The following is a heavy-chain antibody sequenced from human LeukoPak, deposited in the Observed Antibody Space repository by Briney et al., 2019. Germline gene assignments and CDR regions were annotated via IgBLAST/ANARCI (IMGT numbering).Heavy chain of an antibody. CDR2: ISYDGSNK. Sequence: GGSLRLSCAASGFTFSSYAMHWVRQAPGKGLEWVAVISYDGSNKYYADSVKGRFTISRDNSKNTLYLQMNSLRAEDTAVYYCAREAFTYYYDSSGFGYWGQGTLVTVSS. CDR3: AREAFTYYYDSSGFGY. D-gene: IGHD3-22*01. V-gene: IGHV3-30-3*01. CDR1: GFTFSSYA. J-gene: IGHJ4*02.